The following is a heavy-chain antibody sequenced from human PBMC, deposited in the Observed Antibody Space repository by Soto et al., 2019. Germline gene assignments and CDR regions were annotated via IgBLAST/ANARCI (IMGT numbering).Heavy chain of an antibody. Sequence: GASVKVSCKASGGTFSSYTISWVRQAPGQGLEWMGGIIPIFGTANYAQKLQGRVTITADESTSTAYMELSSLRSEDTAVYYCARASIVATIWAGYYYYGMDVWGQGTTVTVSS. CDR2: IIPIFGTA. V-gene: IGHV1-69*13. CDR3: ARASIVATIWAGYYYYGMDV. D-gene: IGHD5-12*01. CDR1: GGTFSSYT. J-gene: IGHJ6*02.